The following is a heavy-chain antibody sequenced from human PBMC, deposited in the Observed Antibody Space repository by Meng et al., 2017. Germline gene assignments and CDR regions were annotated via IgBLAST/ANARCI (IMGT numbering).Heavy chain of an antibody. CDR3: ARGRYFDWLSYRYYFDY. CDR1: GGAFSGYY. D-gene: IGHD3-9*01. CDR2: INHSGST. V-gene: IGHV4-34*01. Sequence: QVPRKQSGAGMLKPSETLSLPGPVDGGAFSGYYWSWIRQPPGKGLEWIGEINHSGSTNYNPSLKSRVTISVDTSKNQFSLKLSSVTAADTAVYYCARGRYFDWLSYRYYFDYWGQGTLVTVSS. J-gene: IGHJ4*02.